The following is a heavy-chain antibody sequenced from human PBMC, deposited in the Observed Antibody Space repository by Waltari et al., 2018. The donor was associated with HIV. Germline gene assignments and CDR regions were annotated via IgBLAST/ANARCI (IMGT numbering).Heavy chain of an antibody. J-gene: IGHJ4*02. Sequence: EVQLVESGGGLVQPGRSLRLSCTASGFTFGDYAMSWFRQAPGKGLEWVGFIRSKAYGGTTEYAASVKGRFTISRDDSKSIAYLQMNSLKTEDTAVYYCTSFGRGSYYPYFDYWGQGTLVTVSS. CDR1: GFTFGDYA. D-gene: IGHD1-26*01. CDR2: IRSKAYGGTT. CDR3: TSFGRGSYYPYFDY. V-gene: IGHV3-49*03.